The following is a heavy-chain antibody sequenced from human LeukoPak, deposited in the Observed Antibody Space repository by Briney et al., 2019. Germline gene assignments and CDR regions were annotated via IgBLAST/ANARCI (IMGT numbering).Heavy chain of an antibody. CDR2: ISYDGSNK. Sequence: GRSLRLSCAASGFTFSSYAMHWVRQAPGKGLEWVAVISYDGSNKYYADSVKGRFTISRDNSKNTLYLQMNSLRTEDTAVYYCARGEYYYDSRHYGMDVWGQGTTVTVSS. D-gene: IGHD3-22*01. J-gene: IGHJ6*02. CDR1: GFTFSSYA. V-gene: IGHV3-30-3*01. CDR3: ARGEYYYDSRHYGMDV.